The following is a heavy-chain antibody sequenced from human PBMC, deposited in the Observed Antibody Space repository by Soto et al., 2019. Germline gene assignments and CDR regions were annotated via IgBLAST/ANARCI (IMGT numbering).Heavy chain of an antibody. Sequence: QVQLVQSGAEVKKPGASVKVSCKASGYTFTSYDINWVRQATGQGLEWMGWMNPNSGNTGYAQKFQGRVTMTRNTSICTAYIELSSLRSEDTAVYYCARGPGYCSSTSCYSSWFDPWGQGTLVTVSS. CDR3: ARGPGYCSSTSCYSSWFDP. J-gene: IGHJ5*02. V-gene: IGHV1-8*01. D-gene: IGHD2-2*01. CDR1: GYTFTSYD. CDR2: MNPNSGNT.